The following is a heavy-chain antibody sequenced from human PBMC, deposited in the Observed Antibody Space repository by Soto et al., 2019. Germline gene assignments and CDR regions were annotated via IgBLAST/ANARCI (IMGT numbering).Heavy chain of an antibody. CDR1: GFTFSSYG. CDR3: ARDLGATTYYYYYGMDV. D-gene: IGHD1-26*01. J-gene: IGHJ6*02. CDR2: IWYDGSNK. Sequence: QVQLVESGGGVFQPGRSLRLSCAASGFTFSSYGMHWVRQAPGKGLEWVAVIWYDGSNKYYADSVKGRFTISRDNSKNTLYLQMNSLRAEDTAVYYCARDLGATTYYYYYGMDVWGQGTTVTVSS. V-gene: IGHV3-33*01.